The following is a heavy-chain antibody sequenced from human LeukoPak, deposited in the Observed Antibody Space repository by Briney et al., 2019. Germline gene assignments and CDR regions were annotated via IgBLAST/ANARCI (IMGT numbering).Heavy chain of an antibody. J-gene: IGHJ4*02. D-gene: IGHD3-16*01. CDR2: IRKGGSEI. V-gene: IGHV3-7*01. CDR1: GFTFYIYW. Sequence: GGSLRLSCAASGFTFYIYWMTWVRQAPGKGLEWVANIRKGGSEIYYADSVRGRFTISRDNAKNSLYLQMNSLRAEDTAVYYCARVIGAYSNVYGPDFDYWGQGTLVTVSS. CDR3: ARVIGAYSNVYGPDFDY.